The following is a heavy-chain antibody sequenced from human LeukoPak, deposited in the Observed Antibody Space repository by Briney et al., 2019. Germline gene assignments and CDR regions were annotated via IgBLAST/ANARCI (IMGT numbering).Heavy chain of an antibody. CDR2: ISYDGSNK. J-gene: IGHJ4*02. D-gene: IGHD3-10*01. V-gene: IGHV3-30-3*01. CDR3: ARAYGQADYFDY. Sequence: PGGSLRLSCAASGFTFSSYAMHWVRQAPGKGLEWVAVISYDGSNKYYADSVKGRFTIPRDNSKNTLYLQMNSLRAEDTAVYYCARAYGQADYFDYWGQGTLVTVSS. CDR1: GFTFSSYA.